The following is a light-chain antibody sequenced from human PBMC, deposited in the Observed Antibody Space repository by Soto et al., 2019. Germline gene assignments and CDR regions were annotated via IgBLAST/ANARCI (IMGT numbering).Light chain of an antibody. CDR3: QQYGSSPA. J-gene: IGKJ2*01. V-gene: IGKV3-20*01. Sequence: EIGLTQSPGTLSLSPGERATLSCRASQSVSSSYLAWYQQKPGQAPRLLIYGASSRATGIPDRFSGSGSGTDFTLTISSLEPEDFAVYYCQQYGSSPAFGQGTKLEIK. CDR1: QSVSSSY. CDR2: GAS.